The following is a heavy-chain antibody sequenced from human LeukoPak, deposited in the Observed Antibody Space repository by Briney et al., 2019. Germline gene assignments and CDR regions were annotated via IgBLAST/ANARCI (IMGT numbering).Heavy chain of an antibody. Sequence: SETLSLTCTVSGGSISIYYWNWSRQPPGKGLESIGYIYNSGSTNYNPSLKSRVTISIDTSKNQFSLNLSSATAADTSVYYCARGYSYGPDYWGQGTLVTVSS. V-gene: IGHV4-59*01. J-gene: IGHJ4*02. D-gene: IGHD5-18*01. CDR3: ARGYSYGPDY. CDR1: GGSISIYY. CDR2: IYNSGST.